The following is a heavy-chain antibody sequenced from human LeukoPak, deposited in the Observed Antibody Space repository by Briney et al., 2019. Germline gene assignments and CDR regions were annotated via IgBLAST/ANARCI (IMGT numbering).Heavy chain of an antibody. Sequence: PSETLSLTCTVSGGSISSYYWSWIRQPAGKGLEWIGCIYTSGSTNYNPSLKSRVTMSVDTSKNQFSLKLSSVTAADTAVYYCARELRSFSFSVLAANWFDPWGQGTLVTVSS. CDR1: GGSISSYY. D-gene: IGHD3-16*01. V-gene: IGHV4-4*07. CDR2: IYTSGST. CDR3: ARELRSFSFSVLAANWFDP. J-gene: IGHJ5*02.